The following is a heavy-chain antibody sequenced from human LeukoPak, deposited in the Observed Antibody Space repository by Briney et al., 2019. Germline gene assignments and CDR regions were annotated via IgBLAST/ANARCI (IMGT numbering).Heavy chain of an antibody. CDR1: GFTFSNAW. Sequence: PGGSLRLSCAASGFTFSNAWMSWVRQAPGKGLEWVSVIYSGGSTYYADSVKGRFTLSRDNSKNTLFLQMNSLRAEDTAVYYCAREPQGDSSGYDAFDIWGQGTMVTVSS. CDR3: AREPQGDSSGYDAFDI. CDR2: IYSGGST. V-gene: IGHV3-66*01. J-gene: IGHJ3*02. D-gene: IGHD3-22*01.